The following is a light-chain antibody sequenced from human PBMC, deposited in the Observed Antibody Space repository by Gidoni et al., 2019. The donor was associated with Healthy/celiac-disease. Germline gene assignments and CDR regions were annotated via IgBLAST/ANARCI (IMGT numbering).Light chain of an antibody. Sequence: EILLTHPPPTLSLSPGERATLSCRASQSVSSYLAWYQQKPGQAPRLLIYDASNRATGIPARFSGSGSGTDFTLTISSLEPEDFAVYYCQQRSNWPPLFTFGPGTKVDIK. CDR2: DAS. J-gene: IGKJ3*01. V-gene: IGKV3-11*01. CDR1: QSVSSY. CDR3: QQRSNWPPLFT.